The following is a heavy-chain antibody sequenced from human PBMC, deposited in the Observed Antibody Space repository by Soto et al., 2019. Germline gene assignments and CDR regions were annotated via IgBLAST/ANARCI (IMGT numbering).Heavy chain of an antibody. CDR2: IYPRDSDT. J-gene: IGHJ4*02. CDR1: GYSFTSYW. Sequence: PGESLKISCKGSGYSFTSYWIGWVRQMPGKGLEWMGIIYPRDSDTRYSPSFQGQVTISADKSISTAYLQWSSLKASDTAMYYCARLGGYCSSTKCYGGGDYWGQGTQVTVSS. D-gene: IGHD2-2*01. V-gene: IGHV5-51*01. CDR3: ARLGGYCSSTKCYGGGDY.